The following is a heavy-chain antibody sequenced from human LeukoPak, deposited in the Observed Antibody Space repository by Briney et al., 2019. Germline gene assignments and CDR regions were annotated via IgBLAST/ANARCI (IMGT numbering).Heavy chain of an antibody. CDR3: AAWWGWKDVGGFDY. D-gene: IGHD1-1*01. CDR2: IKQDGSEK. J-gene: IGHJ4*02. Sequence: PGGSLRLSCATSGFTFTSRWMSWVRQAPGKGLEWVANIKQDGSEKYYLDSVKGRFTISRDNAKNSLFLQMNSLRAEDTAVYYCAAWWGWKDVGGFDYWGQGTLVTVPS. CDR1: GFTFTSRW. V-gene: IGHV3-7*01.